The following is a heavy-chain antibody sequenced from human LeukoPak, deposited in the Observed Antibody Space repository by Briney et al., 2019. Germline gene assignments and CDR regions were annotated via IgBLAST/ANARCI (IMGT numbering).Heavy chain of an antibody. CDR2: IIPIFGTA. CDR3: ARVPCMVLGVIPACWRGRARTNGMDV. D-gene: IGHD3-10*01. J-gene: IGHJ6*04. V-gene: IGHV1-69*13. CDR1: GGTFSSYA. Sequence: ASVTVSCTASGGTFSSYAISWVRQAPGQGLEWMGGIIPIFGTANSAQKFQGRVTITADESTSTAYMELSSLRSEDTAVYYCARVPCMVLGVIPACWRGRARTNGMDVWGKGTTVTVSS.